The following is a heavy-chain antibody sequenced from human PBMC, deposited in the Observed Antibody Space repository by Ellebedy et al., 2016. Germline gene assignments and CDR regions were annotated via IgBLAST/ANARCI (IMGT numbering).Heavy chain of an antibody. CDR1: GFTFSNYD. Sequence: GGSLRLSCAASGFTFSNYDMHWVRQAPGKGLEWVAVIWSDGSDEYYADSVRGRFTISRDNSKNTLYLQMNSLRAEDTAVYYCARDSRSCSGGSCKKAHNYFDYWGQGTLVTVSS. J-gene: IGHJ4*02. CDR2: IWSDGSDE. CDR3: ARDSRSCSGGSCKKAHNYFDY. V-gene: IGHV3-33*08. D-gene: IGHD2-15*01.